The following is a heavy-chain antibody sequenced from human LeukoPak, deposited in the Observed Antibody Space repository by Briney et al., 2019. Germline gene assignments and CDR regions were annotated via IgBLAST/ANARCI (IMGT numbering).Heavy chain of an antibody. Sequence: SQTLSLTCAISGDSVSSNSAAWNWIRQSPSRGLERLGRTYYRSKLYNDYAVSVNSRITIHPDTSKNQFSLQLNAVTPEDTAVYYCARGSRAVAGTYYYYGMDVWGKGTTVSVSS. CDR3: ARGSRAVAGTYYYYGMDV. V-gene: IGHV6-1*01. J-gene: IGHJ6*04. CDR1: GDSVSSNSAA. D-gene: IGHD6-19*01. CDR2: TYYRSKLYN.